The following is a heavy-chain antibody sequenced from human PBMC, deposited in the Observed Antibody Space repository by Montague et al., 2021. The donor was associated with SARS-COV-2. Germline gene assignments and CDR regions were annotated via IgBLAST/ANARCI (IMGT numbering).Heavy chain of an antibody. V-gene: IGHV4-61*02. Sequence: TLSLTCTVSGGSISSGSCYWSWIRQPAGKGLEWIGRISISGSTNYNPSLKSRVTISVDTSRNQFSLKLSSVTAADTAAYYCARDIAVAGLFDYWGQGTLVTVSS. J-gene: IGHJ4*02. D-gene: IGHD6-19*01. CDR2: ISISGST. CDR3: ARDIAVAGLFDY. CDR1: GGSISSGSCY.